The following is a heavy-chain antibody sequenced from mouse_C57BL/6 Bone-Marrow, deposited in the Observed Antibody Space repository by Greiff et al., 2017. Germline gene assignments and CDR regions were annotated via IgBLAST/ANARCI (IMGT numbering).Heavy chain of an antibody. J-gene: IGHJ4*01. Sequence: DVHLVESGGGLVKPGGSLKLSCAASGFTFSSYAMSWVRQTPEKRLEWVATISDGGSYTYYPDNVKGRFTISRDNAKNNLYLQMSHLKSEDTAMYYCARDGDGYGAMDYWGQGTSVTVYS. CDR2: ISDGGSYT. CDR1: GFTFSSYA. D-gene: IGHD2-2*01. V-gene: IGHV5-4*01. CDR3: ARDGDGYGAMDY.